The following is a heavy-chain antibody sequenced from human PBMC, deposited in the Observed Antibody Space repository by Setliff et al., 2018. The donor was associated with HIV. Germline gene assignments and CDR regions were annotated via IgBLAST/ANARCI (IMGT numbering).Heavy chain of an antibody. CDR1: AASIRSHY. D-gene: IGHD5-12*01. CDR2: IYHSGST. V-gene: IGHV4-59*11. CDR3: ARSPLYSGYERYYFDY. J-gene: IGHJ4*02. Sequence: SETLSLTCTVSAASIRSHYWSWIRQPPGKGLEWIGEIYHSGSTNYNPALKSRVTISLDRSKTQFSLKLSSVTAADAAVYYCARSPLYSGYERYYFDYWGQGTLVTVSS.